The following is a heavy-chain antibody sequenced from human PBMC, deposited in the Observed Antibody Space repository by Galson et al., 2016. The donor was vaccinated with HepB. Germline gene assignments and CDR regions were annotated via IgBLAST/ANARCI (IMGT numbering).Heavy chain of an antibody. CDR1: GYTFTTYV. J-gene: IGHJ5*02. D-gene: IGHD6-19*01. V-gene: IGHV7-4-1*02. CDR3: ARQKSYVKMGTSGWYSWFDP. CDR2: INTNTRNP. Sequence: SVKVSCKASGYTFTTYVINWVRQAPGQGLGWMGWINTNTRNPTYAQGFTGRFVFSLDTSVTTAYLQISSLKAEDTAVYYCARQKSYVKMGTSGWYSWFDPWGQGTLATVSS.